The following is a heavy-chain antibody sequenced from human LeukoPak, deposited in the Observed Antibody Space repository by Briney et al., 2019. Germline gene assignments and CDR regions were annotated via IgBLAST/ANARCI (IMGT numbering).Heavy chain of an antibody. D-gene: IGHD3-10*01. V-gene: IGHV4-59*01. J-gene: IGHJ3*02. CDR1: GGSISSYY. CDR2: IYYSGST. CDR3: ARGGGVLFGRGRAFDI. Sequence: SETLSLTCTVSGGSISSYYWSWIRQPPGKGLEWIGYIYYSGSTNYNPSLKSRVTISVDTSKNQFSLKLSSVTAADTAVYYCARGGGVLFGRGRAFDIWGQGTMVTVSS.